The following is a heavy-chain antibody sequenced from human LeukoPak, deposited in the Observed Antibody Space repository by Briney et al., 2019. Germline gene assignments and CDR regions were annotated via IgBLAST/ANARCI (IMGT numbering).Heavy chain of an antibody. CDR2: FSPSGGGT. V-gene: IGHV3-23*01. CDR3: ARALRIYYYFDY. Sequence: GGSLRRSCAASGFTFSSYAMSWVRHAPGKGLEWVSAFSPSGGGTYYADSGKGRFTISRDNSKNTLYLQMNRLRAEDTAVYYCARALRIYYYFDYWGQGTLVTVSS. D-gene: IGHD1-26*01. J-gene: IGHJ4*02. CDR1: GFTFSSYA.